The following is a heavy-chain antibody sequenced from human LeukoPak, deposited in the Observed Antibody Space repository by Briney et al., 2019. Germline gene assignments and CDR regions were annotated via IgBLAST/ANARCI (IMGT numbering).Heavy chain of an antibody. CDR2: IYPGDSET. CDR3: ARPTSGAAAVMDV. V-gene: IGHV5-51*01. D-gene: IGHD3-10*01. Sequence: GESLKISCKGSGYSFSNYWIGWVRQMPGKGLEWMGIIYPGDSETRYSPSFQGQVTISADKSISTAYLQWSSLKASDTAMFYCARPTSGAAAVMDVWGQGTTVTVSS. J-gene: IGHJ6*02. CDR1: GYSFSNYW.